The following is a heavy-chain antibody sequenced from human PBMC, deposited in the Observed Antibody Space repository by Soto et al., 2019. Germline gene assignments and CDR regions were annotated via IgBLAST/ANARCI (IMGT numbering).Heavy chain of an antibody. D-gene: IGHD6-19*01. Sequence: PGGSLRLSCAASGFTFSSYAMHWVRQAPGKGLEWVAVISYDGSNKYYADSVKGRFTISRDNSKNTLYLQMNSLRAEDTAVYYCARDLFYSSGFDYWGQGTLVTVSS. V-gene: IGHV3-30-3*01. J-gene: IGHJ4*02. CDR3: ARDLFYSSGFDY. CDR1: GFTFSSYA. CDR2: ISYDGSNK.